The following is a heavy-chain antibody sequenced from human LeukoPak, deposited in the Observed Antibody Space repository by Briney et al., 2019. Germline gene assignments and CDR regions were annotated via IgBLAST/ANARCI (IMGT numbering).Heavy chain of an antibody. Sequence: GSLRLSCAASGFTFSSYAMHWVRQAPGKGLEWVAVISYDGSNKYYADSVKGRFTISRDNSKNTLYLQMNSLRAEDTAVYYCARDSGYDYYYGMDVWAKGPRSPSP. V-gene: IGHV3-30-3*01. CDR2: ISYDGSNK. CDR1: GFTFSSYA. J-gene: IGHJ6*02. D-gene: IGHD3-22*01. CDR3: ARDSGYDYYYGMDV.